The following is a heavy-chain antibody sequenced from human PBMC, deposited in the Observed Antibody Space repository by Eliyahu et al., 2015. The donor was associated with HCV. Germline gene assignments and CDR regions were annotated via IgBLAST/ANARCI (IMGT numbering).Heavy chain of an antibody. CDR3: ARRLGSRGYYYYYYGMDV. V-gene: IGHV4-39*01. CDR2: IYYSGST. D-gene: IGHD2-15*01. Sequence: QLQLQESGPGLVKPSETLSLTCTVXGGSISSSSYYWGWIRQPPGKGLEWIGSIYYSGSTYYNPSLKSRVTISVDTSKNQFSLKLSSVTAADTAVYYXARRLGSRGYYYYYYGMDVWGQGTTVTVSS. J-gene: IGHJ6*02. CDR1: GGSISSSSYY.